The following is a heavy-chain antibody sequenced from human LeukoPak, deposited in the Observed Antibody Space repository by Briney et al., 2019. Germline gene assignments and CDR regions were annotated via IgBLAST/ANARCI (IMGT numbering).Heavy chain of an antibody. J-gene: IGHJ4*02. CDR2: ISYDGSNK. CDR1: GFTFSSYA. Sequence: GRSLRLSCAASGFTFSSYAMHWVRQAPGKGLEWVAVISYDGSNKYYADSVKGRFTISRDNSKNTLYLQMNSLRAEDTAVYYCARSGTFDYWAREPWSPSPQ. CDR3: ARSGTFDY. V-gene: IGHV3-30-3*01. D-gene: IGHD1-1*01.